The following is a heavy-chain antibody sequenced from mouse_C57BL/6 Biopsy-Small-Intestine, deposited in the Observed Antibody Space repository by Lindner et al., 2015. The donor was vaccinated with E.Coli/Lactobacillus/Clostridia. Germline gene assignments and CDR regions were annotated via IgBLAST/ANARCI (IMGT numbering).Heavy chain of an antibody. Sequence: VQLQESGAELVRPGASVTLSCKASGYKFSDYEMHWVKQTPVHGLEWIGSIDPEIGGNAYNQKFKDKAILTADKPSSTAYMEPRSLTSEDSAVYYCSRYYGYDGGYFDVWGTGTTVTVSS. CDR1: GYKFSDYE. V-gene: IGHV1-15*01. CDR2: IDPEIGGN. D-gene: IGHD2-2*01. CDR3: SRYYGYDGGYFDV. J-gene: IGHJ1*03.